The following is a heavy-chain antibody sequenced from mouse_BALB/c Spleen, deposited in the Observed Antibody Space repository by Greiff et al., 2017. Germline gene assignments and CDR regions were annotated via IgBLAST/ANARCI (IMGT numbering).Heavy chain of an antibody. J-gene: IGHJ4*01. V-gene: IGHV5-15*02. D-gene: IGHD1-2*01. CDR2: ISNLAYSI. Sequence: EVQGVESGGGLVQPGGSRKLSCAASGFTFSDYGMSWVRQAPGKGPEWVAFISNLAYSIYYADTVTGRFTISRENAKNTLFLEMSSLRSEDTAMYCCARALTATGAMDYWGQGTSVTVSS. CDR1: GFTFSDYG. CDR3: ARALTATGAMDY.